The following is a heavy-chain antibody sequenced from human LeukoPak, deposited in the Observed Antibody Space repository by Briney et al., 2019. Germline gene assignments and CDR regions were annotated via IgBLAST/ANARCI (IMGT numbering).Heavy chain of an antibody. CDR3: ARDFLSLYYFDY. V-gene: IGHV4-39*07. CDR1: GGSISGYY. J-gene: IGHJ4*02. CDR2: IYYSGST. D-gene: IGHD2/OR15-2a*01. Sequence: PSETLSLTCTVSGGSISGYYWGWIRQPPGKGLEWIGSIYYSGSTYYNPSLKSRVTISVDTSKNQFSLKLSSVTAADTAVYYCARDFLSLYYFDYWGQGTLVTVSS.